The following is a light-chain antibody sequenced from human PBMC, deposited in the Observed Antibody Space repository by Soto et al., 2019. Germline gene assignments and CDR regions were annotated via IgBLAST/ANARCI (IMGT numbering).Light chain of an antibody. V-gene: IGKV1-9*01. CDR2: AAY. CDR1: QVFSTY. J-gene: IGKJ3*01. Sequence: DIQLTQSPSFLSASVGDRVTITCRASQVFSTYLAWYQQKPGKAPKLLIYAAYILQSGVPSRFSGSGSGTEFTLTVNRLQPEDFATYYCQQLNTHPPLFGPGTKVDVK. CDR3: QQLNTHPPL.